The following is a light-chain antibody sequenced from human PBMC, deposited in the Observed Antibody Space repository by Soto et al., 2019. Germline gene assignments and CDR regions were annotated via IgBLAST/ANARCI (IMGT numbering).Light chain of an antibody. V-gene: IGKV1-5*01. J-gene: IGKJ2*01. CDR3: QQYNTYPYT. CDR1: QNINTW. Sequence: DIPMTQSPSTLSASLGDRVTITCRASQNINTWLAWYQQKPGKAPKLLIYDASSLESGVPSSFSCSGSGTEFTLTISSPQPDDFATYYCQQYNTYPYTFGQGTKLEIK. CDR2: DAS.